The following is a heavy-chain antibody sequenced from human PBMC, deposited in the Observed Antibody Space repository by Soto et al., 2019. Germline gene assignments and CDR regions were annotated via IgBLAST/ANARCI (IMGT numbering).Heavy chain of an antibody. CDR3: ARFDRPHYYDSSGYDGPLD. D-gene: IGHD3-22*01. Sequence: QVQLVESGGGVVQPGRSLRLSCAASGFTFSSYGMHWVRQAPGKGLEWVAVIWYDGSNKYYADSVKGRFTISRDNSKNTLYLQMNSLRAEDTAVYYCARFDRPHYYDSSGYDGPLDWGQGTLVTVSS. J-gene: IGHJ4*02. CDR1: GFTFSSYG. V-gene: IGHV3-33*01. CDR2: IWYDGSNK.